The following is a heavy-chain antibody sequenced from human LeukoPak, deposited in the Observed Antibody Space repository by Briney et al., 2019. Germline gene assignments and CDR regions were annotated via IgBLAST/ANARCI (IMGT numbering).Heavy chain of an antibody. CDR3: ARENGYRYDY. D-gene: IGHD5-18*01. CDR2: IYYTET. Sequence: KASETLSLTCTVSGGSVSNYYWSWIRQSPGKGLEWIGYIYYTETSYNPSLKSRVTISADTSKNQFSLKLSSVTAADTALYYCARENGYRYDYWGQGTLVTVSS. CDR1: GGSVSNYY. V-gene: IGHV4-59*02. J-gene: IGHJ4*02.